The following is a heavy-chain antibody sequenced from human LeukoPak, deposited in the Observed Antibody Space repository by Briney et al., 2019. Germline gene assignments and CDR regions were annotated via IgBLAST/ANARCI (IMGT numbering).Heavy chain of an antibody. V-gene: IGHV3-11*01. CDR2: ISSSGSTI. CDR1: GFTFSDYY. J-gene: IGHJ5*02. D-gene: IGHD3-22*01. Sequence: GGSLRLSCAASGFTFSDYYMSWIRQAPGKGLEWVSYISSSGSTIYYADSVKGRFTISRDNAKYSPYLQMNSLRAEDTAVYYCARDCISVRLFKGANWFDPWGQGTLVTVSS. CDR3: ARDCISVRLFKGANWFDP.